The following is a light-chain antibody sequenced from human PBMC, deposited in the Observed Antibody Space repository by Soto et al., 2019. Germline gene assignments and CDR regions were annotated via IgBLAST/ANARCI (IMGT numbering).Light chain of an antibody. V-gene: IGKV3-15*01. CDR2: GAS. J-gene: IGKJ4*01. CDR1: RTIDTD. Sequence: DIVMTQSPAFVSASLGERVTLSCRASRTIDTDLAWFQHRLGQPPRLLIFGASVRAPGVPPRFSGGGSGTEFTLTIHSLRSEDFAVYFCQQYDAWPPGTFGGGTTVEI. CDR3: QQYDAWPPGT.